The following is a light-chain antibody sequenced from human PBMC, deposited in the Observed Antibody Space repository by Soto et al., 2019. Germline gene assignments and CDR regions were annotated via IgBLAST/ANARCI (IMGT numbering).Light chain of an antibody. CDR1: SSNIGAGYD. V-gene: IGLV1-40*01. J-gene: IGLJ2*01. CDR3: QSYDTSPVV. Sequence: QSVLTQPPSVSGALGQRVTISCTGSSSNIGAGYDVHWYQQLPGTAPKLLIYGNNNRPSGVPDRFSGSKSGTSASLAITGLQAEDEADYYCQSYDTSPVVFGGGTKLTVL. CDR2: GNN.